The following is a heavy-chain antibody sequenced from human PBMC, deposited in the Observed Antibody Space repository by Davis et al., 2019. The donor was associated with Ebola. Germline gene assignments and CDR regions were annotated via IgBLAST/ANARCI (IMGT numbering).Heavy chain of an antibody. CDR1: GFTFSSYA. D-gene: IGHD6-6*01. J-gene: IGHJ5*02. V-gene: IGHV3-23*01. Sequence: GESLKISCAASGFTFSSYAMSWVRQAPGKGLEWVSAISDSGSSTHYADSVKGRFTISRDNSKNTLYLQMNSLRAEDTAAYYCAKGGGTSSSDFRRTWGQGTLVTVSS. CDR3: AKGGGTSSSDFRRT. CDR2: ISDSGSST.